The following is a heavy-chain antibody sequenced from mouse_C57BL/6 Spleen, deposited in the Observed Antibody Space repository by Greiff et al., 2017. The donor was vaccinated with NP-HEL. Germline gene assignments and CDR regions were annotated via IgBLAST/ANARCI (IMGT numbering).Heavy chain of an antibody. CDR3: ARREGDY. CDR2: IYPRSGNT. J-gene: IGHJ4*01. CDR1: GYTFTSYG. V-gene: IGHV1-81*01. Sequence: VKLMESGAELARPGASVKLSCKASGYTFTSYGISWVKQRTGQGLEWIGEIYPRSGNTYYNEKFKGKATLTADKSSSTAYMELRSLTSEDSAVYFCARREGDYWGQGTTVTVSS.